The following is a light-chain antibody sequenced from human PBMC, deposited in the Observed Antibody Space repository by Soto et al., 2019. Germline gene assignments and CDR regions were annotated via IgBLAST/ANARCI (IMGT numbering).Light chain of an antibody. CDR3: QQYFNWPLT. J-gene: IGKJ2*01. V-gene: IGKV3-15*01. CDR1: PSVRSS. CDR2: DAS. Sequence: EIVMTQSPASLSMSPGERATLSCRASPSVRSSLAWYLQKPGQAPRLLIYDASTRATGIQARFSGSGSETEFTLTISSLQSEDFAVYYCQQYFNWPLTFGQGTKLEIK.